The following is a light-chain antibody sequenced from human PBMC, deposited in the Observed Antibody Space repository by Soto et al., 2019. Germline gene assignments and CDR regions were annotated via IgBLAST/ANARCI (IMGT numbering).Light chain of an antibody. CDR3: ATWDDSLNGVV. V-gene: IGLV1-44*01. CDR2: NNN. Sequence: QSVLTQPPSASGTPGQGVTISCSGSGSNIASNSVNWYQQLPGTAPKLLMYNNNQRPSGVPDRFSGSKSGTSASLAISGLQSGDGADYYCATWDDSLNGVVFGGGTKLTVL. CDR1: GSNIASNS. J-gene: IGLJ3*02.